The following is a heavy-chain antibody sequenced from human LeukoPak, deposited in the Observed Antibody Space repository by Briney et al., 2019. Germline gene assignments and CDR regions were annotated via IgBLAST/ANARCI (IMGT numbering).Heavy chain of an antibody. CDR1: GFTFSDDW. J-gene: IGHJ4*02. CDR2: INQFGSVR. V-gene: IGHV3-7*03. D-gene: IGHD4-23*01. Sequence: GGSLRLSGEAYGFTFSDDWMNWVRQAPGKGLECVANINQFGSVRYYMDSVKGRFTISRDNSKNSLSLQMNSLRADDTAVYFCARGLRWPDFGGEGTLVTVSS. CDR3: ARGLRWPDF.